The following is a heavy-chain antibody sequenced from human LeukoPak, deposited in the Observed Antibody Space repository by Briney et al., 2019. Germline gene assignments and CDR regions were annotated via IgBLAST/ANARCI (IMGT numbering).Heavy chain of an antibody. Sequence: GESLKISCKGSGYRFPIYWIGWVRQMPGKCLEWMGIIYPGDSDTRYSPSFQGHVTISADKSISTAYLQWSSLKASDTAMYYCARGWYYDFWSGYQRNWFDPCGQGTLVTVSS. CDR1: GYRFPIYW. D-gene: IGHD3-3*01. CDR3: ARGWYYDFWSGYQRNWFDP. V-gene: IGHV5-51*01. CDR2: IYPGDSDT. J-gene: IGHJ5*02.